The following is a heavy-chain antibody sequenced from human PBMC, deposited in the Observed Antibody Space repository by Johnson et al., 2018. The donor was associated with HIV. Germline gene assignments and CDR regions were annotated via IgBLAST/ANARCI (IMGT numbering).Heavy chain of an antibody. V-gene: IGHV3-20*04. CDR2: INWNGGST. CDR3: ARGNYYGSGSYGAFDI. J-gene: IGHJ3*02. D-gene: IGHD3-10*01. CDR1: GFTFDDYG. Sequence: VQLVESGGGVVRPGGSLRLSCAASGFTFDDYGMSWVRQAPGKGLEWVSGINWNGGSTGYADSVKGRFTISRDNAKNSLYLQMNSLIAEDTALYYCARGNYYGSGSYGAFDIWGQGTMVTVSS.